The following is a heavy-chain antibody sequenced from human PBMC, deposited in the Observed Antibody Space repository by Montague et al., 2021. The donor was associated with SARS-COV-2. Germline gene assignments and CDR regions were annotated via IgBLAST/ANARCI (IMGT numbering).Heavy chain of an antibody. Sequence: SLRLSCAASGFTFGSYSMNWVRQAPGKGLEWVSSISSSSSYIYYADSVKGRFTISRDNAKNSLYLQMNSLRAEDTAVYYCARDMYYDILTGYYTYWGQGTLVTVSS. V-gene: IGHV3-21*01. CDR1: GFTFGSYS. D-gene: IGHD3-9*01. CDR3: ARDMYYDILTGYYTY. CDR2: ISSSSSYI. J-gene: IGHJ4*02.